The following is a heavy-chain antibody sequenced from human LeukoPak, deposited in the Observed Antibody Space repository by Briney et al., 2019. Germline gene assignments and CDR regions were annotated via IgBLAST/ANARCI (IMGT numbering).Heavy chain of an antibody. CDR3: AKDRKLYYDSSGYYLIVGTEYFQH. CDR2: ISGSGGST. J-gene: IGHJ1*01. CDR1: GFTFSSYW. D-gene: IGHD3-22*01. Sequence: GGSLRFSCAASGFTFSSYWMHWVRQAPGKGLEWVSAISGSGGSTYYADSVKGRFTISRDNSKNTLYLQMNSLRAEDTAVYYCAKDRKLYYDSSGYYLIVGTEYFQHWGQGTLVIVSS. V-gene: IGHV3-23*01.